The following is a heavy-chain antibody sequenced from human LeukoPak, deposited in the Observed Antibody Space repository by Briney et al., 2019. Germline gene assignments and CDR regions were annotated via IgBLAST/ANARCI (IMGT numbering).Heavy chain of an antibody. CDR2: IDHSGST. CDR1: GGSFSGYY. Sequence: SETLSLTCAVYGGSFSGYYWSWIRQPPGKGLEWIGEIDHSGSTNYNPSLRSRVTISVDTSKNQFSLKLSSVTAADTAVYYCAREYCSGGSCYSDYFDYWGQGTLVTVSS. V-gene: IGHV4-34*01. J-gene: IGHJ4*02. D-gene: IGHD2-15*01. CDR3: AREYCSGGSCYSDYFDY.